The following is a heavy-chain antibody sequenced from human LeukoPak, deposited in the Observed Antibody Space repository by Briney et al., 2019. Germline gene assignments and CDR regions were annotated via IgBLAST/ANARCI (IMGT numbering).Heavy chain of an antibody. Sequence: GGSPRLSCAASGFTFSSYAMHWVRQAPGKGLEWVAVISYDRGNKLYAGSVTGRFTISRDNSKNTVFLQMNSLRAEDSAVYFCARGIIGPNDAFDVWGQGTMVTVSS. CDR2: ISYDRGNK. J-gene: IGHJ3*01. V-gene: IGHV3-30-3*01. D-gene: IGHD3-16*02. CDR1: GFTFSSYA. CDR3: ARGIIGPNDAFDV.